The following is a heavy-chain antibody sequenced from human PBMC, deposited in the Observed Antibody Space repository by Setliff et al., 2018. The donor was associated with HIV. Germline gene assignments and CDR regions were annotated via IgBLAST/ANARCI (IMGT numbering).Heavy chain of an antibody. CDR3: AREGGREYDFWSGYYRPYYYYMDV. D-gene: IGHD3-3*01. J-gene: IGHJ6*03. Sequence: ASVKVSCKASGYTFTSYYMQWVRQAPGQGLEWMGIINPSGGSATYAQKFQGRVTMTRDTSTSTVYMELSSLRSDDTAVYYGAREGGREYDFWSGYYRPYYYYMDVWGKGTTVTVSS. CDR2: INPSGGSA. CDR1: GYTFTSYY. V-gene: IGHV1-46*01.